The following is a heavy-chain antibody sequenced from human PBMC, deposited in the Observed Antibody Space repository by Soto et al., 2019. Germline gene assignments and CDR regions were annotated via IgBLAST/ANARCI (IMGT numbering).Heavy chain of an antibody. CDR3: ARKPRLLEL. J-gene: IGHJ4*02. CDR2: IRADGRET. V-gene: IGHV3-7*01. Sequence: EEQLVESGGGLVQPGGSLRLSCAASGFTFGVSWMIWVRQVPGRGLEWVAYIRADGRETNHVDSVKGRFTISRDNAKNSVYLQMNSLRAEDTAVYYCARKPRLLELWGQGTLVTFSS. D-gene: IGHD6-6*01. CDR1: GFTFGVSW.